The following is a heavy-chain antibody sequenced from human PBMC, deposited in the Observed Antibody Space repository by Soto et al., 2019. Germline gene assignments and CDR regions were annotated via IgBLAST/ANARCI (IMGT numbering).Heavy chain of an antibody. CDR2: IKPDGSGK. J-gene: IGHJ4*02. CDR1: GFTFNNYW. V-gene: IGHV3-7*04. CDR3: ARGYCSGGTCSSPPNY. Sequence: GGSLRLSCAASGFTFNNYWMTWVRQAPGKGLEWVANIKPDGSGKYYVDSVKGRFTISGDNAKNSLFLQMNSLRAEAMAVYYCARGYCSGGTCSSPPNYWGQGTLVTVSS. D-gene: IGHD2-15*01.